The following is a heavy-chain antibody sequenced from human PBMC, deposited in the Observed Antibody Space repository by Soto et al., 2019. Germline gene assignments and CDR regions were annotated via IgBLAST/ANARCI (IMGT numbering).Heavy chain of an antibody. CDR2: IFYSGST. CDR3: ARGRSNAFDI. Sequence: SETLSLICTVSGDSISSYYWSWIRQPPGKGLEWIGFIFYSGSTNYNPSLKSRVTISLDTSKNQFSLKLSSVTAADTAVYYCARGRSNAFDIWGQGTMVTVSS. CDR1: GDSISSYY. J-gene: IGHJ3*02. V-gene: IGHV4-59*01.